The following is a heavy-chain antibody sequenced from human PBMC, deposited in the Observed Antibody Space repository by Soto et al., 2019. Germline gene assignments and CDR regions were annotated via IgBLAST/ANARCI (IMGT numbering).Heavy chain of an antibody. CDR3: AREIYDDYDSSGFDH. D-gene: IGHD3-22*01. CDR2: ISSSSSTI. J-gene: IGHJ4*02. V-gene: IGHV3-48*01. Sequence: SLDIACAASGFSYGSYSRNWVRQAPGKGLEWVSYISSSSSTIYYADSVKGRFTISRDNAKNSLYLQMNSLRAEDTAVYYCAREIYDDYDSSGFDHWGQGT. CDR1: GFSYGSYS.